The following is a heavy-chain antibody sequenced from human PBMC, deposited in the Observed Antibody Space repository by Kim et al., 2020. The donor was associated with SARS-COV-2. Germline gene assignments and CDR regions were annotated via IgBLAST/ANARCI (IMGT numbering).Heavy chain of an antibody. D-gene: IGHD5-18*01. Sequence: KFQGRVTIPADESTSTAYMELSSLRSEDTAVYYCARGDTQPYYYYYGMDVWGQGTTVTVSS. CDR3: ARGDTQPYYYYYGMDV. V-gene: IGHV1-69*01. J-gene: IGHJ6*02.